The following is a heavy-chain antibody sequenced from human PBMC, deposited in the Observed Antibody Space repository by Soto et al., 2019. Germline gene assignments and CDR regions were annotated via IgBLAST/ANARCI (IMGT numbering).Heavy chain of an antibody. CDR3: ARGGYCISTSCQHGYYDGMDV. J-gene: IGHJ6*01. V-gene: IGHV4-34*01. D-gene: IGHD2-2*01. CDR1: GGSFSGYY. Sequence: SETLSLTCAVYGGSFSGYYWSWIRQPPGKGLEWIGEVNHSGSTNYNPSLKSRVTISVDTSKNQFSLKLSSVTAADTAVYYCARGGYCISTSCQHGYYDGMDVWGQGTTVT. CDR2: VNHSGST.